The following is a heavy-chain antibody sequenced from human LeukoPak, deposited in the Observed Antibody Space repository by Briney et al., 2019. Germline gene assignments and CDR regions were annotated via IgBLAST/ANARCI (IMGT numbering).Heavy chain of an antibody. CDR1: GFTFSSYA. V-gene: IGHV3-23*01. D-gene: IGHD4-17*01. CDR3: AKGGSRTVTSFDAFDI. Sequence: GGSLRLSCAASGFTFSSYAMSWVRQAPGKGLEWVSAIRGSGGSTYYADSVKGRFTISRDNSKNTLYLQMSSLRAEDTAVYYCAKGGSRTVTSFDAFDIWGQGTMVTVSS. J-gene: IGHJ3*02. CDR2: IRGSGGST.